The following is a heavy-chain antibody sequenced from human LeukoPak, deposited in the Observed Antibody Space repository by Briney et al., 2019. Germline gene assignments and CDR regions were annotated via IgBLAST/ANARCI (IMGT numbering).Heavy chain of an antibody. D-gene: IGHD6-13*01. V-gene: IGHV1-2*02. J-gene: IGHJ4*02. CDR2: INPNSGGT. CDR3: ARSANSGYSSSWAFVY. CDR1: GYTFTGYY. Sequence: ASVKVSCKATGYTFTGYYMHWVRQAPGQGLEWMGWINPNSGGTNYAQKFQGRVTMTRDTSISTAYMELSRLRSDDTAVYYCARSANSGYSSSWAFVYWGQGTLVTVSS.